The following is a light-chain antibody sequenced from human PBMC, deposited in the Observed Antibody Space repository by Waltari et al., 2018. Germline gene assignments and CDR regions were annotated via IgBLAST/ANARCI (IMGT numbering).Light chain of an antibody. J-gene: IGKJ3*01. Sequence: DIQMTQSPFTLSASVGDRVTITCRASQSISGWLAWYQQKPGKAPKLLIYNASTLEGGVQSSCSGVGAGTEFTLTISSLQPDDVAAYYCQQYSTDSGTFGPGTKVDV. CDR1: QSISGW. CDR2: NAS. V-gene: IGKV1-5*03. CDR3: QQYSTDSGT.